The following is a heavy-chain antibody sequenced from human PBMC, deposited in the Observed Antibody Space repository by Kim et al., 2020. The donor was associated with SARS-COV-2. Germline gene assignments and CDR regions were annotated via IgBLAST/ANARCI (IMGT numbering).Heavy chain of an antibody. Sequence: GGSLRLSCAASGFTFSSYWMYWVRQAPGKGLVWVSRINSDGSSTSYADSVKGRFTISRDNAKNTLYLQMNSLRAEDTAVYYCARNAPGYCSSTSCYYYYYMDVWGKGTTVTVSS. J-gene: IGHJ6*03. CDR1: GFTFSSYW. V-gene: IGHV3-74*01. CDR2: INSDGSST. D-gene: IGHD2-2*01. CDR3: ARNAPGYCSSTSCYYYYYMDV.